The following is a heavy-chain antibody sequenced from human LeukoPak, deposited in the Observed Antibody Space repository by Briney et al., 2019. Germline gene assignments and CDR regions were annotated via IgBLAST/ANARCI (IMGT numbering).Heavy chain of an antibody. CDR1: GFAFSNYG. CDR3: AKDRAYSSYYFDS. J-gene: IGHJ4*02. Sequence: GGSLRLSCAASGFAFSNYGMNWVRQAPGKGLEWVSGITGSGGTTYYADSVKGRFTISRDNSKNTLYLQMNSLRAEDTAVYYCAKDRAYSSYYFDSWGQGILVTVSS. V-gene: IGHV3-23*01. CDR2: ITGSGGTT. D-gene: IGHD5-18*01.